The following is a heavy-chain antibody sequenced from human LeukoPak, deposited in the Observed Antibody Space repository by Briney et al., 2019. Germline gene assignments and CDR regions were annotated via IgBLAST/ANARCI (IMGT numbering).Heavy chain of an antibody. CDR2: ISGSGGST. V-gene: IGHV3-23*01. CDR3: AKGGDSSGWYYYFDY. CDR1: GFTFSSYA. D-gene: IGHD6-19*01. J-gene: IGHJ4*02. Sequence: GGSLRLSCAASGFTFSSYAMSWVRQAPGKGLGWVSAISGSGGSTYYADSVKGRFTISRDNSKNTLYLRMNSLRAEDTAVYYCAKGGDSSGWYYYFDYWGQGTLVTVSS.